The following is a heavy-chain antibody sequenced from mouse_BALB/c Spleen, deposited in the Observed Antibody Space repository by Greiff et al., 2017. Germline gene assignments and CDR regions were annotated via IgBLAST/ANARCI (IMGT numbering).Heavy chain of an antibody. D-gene: IGHD1-1*01. Sequence: VQLQQSGPELVKPVASVKMSCKASGYTFTSYVMHWVKQKPGQGLEWIGYINTYNDGTKYNEKFKGKATLTSDKSSSTAYMELSSLTSEDSAVYYCARDYYGSSPYAMDYWGQGTSVTVSS. J-gene: IGHJ4*01. CDR1: GYTFTSYV. V-gene: IGHV1-14*01. CDR2: INTYNDGT. CDR3: ARDYYGSSPYAMDY.